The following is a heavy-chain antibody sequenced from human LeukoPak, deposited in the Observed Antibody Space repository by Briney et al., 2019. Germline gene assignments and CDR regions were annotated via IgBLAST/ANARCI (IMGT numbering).Heavy chain of an antibody. J-gene: IGHJ6*03. V-gene: IGHV1-69*02. CDR2: IIPILGIA. D-gene: IGHD2-2*02. CDR3: ASSYCSSTSCYTALGYYYMDV. Sequence: SVKVSCKASGGTFSSYTISWVRQAPGQGLEWMGRIIPILGIANYAQKFQGRVTITADRSTSTAYMELSSLRSEDTAVYYCASSYCSSTSCYTALGYYYMDVWGKGTTVTVSS. CDR1: GGTFSSYT.